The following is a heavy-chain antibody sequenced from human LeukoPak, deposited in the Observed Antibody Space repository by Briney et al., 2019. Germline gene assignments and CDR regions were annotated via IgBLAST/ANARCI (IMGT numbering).Heavy chain of an antibody. D-gene: IGHD2-2*01. CDR3: ARRGYCSSTSCYDTYYYYYMDV. CDR2: INTDGSST. Sequence: GGSLRLSCAASGFTFSSYWMHWVRQAPGKGLVWVSRINTDGSSTSYADSVKGRFTISRGNAKNTLYLQMNSLRAENTAVYYCARRGYCSSTSCYDTYYYYYMDVWGKGTTVTVSS. CDR1: GFTFSSYW. J-gene: IGHJ6*03. V-gene: IGHV3-74*01.